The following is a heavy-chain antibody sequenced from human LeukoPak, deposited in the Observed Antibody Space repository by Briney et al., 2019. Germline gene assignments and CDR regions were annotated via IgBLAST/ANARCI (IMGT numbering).Heavy chain of an antibody. CDR3: ARLSSPRYYYYYYGMDV. V-gene: IGHV4-59*08. J-gene: IGHJ6*02. CDR1: GGSFSGYY. CDR2: IYYSGST. Sequence: SETLSLTCAVYGGSFSGYYWSWIRQPPGKGLEWIGYIYYSGSTNYNPSLKSRVTISVDTSKNQFSLKLSSVTAADTAVYYCARLSSPRYYYYYYGMDVWGQGTTVTVSS. D-gene: IGHD6-13*01.